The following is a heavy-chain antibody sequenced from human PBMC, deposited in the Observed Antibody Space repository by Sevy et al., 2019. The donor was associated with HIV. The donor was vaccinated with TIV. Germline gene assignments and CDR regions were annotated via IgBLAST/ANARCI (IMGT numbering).Heavy chain of an antibody. V-gene: IGHV3-21*01. CDR3: ARDCGPDSSGCVPYYYYMDV. CDR1: GFTFSSYS. J-gene: IGHJ6*03. D-gene: IGHD6-19*01. CDR2: ISSSSSYI. Sequence: GGSLRLSCAASGFTFSSYSMNWVRQAPGKGLEWVSSISSSSSYIYYADSVKGRFTISRDNAKNSLYLQMNSLRAEDTAVYYCARDCGPDSSGCVPYYYYMDVWGKGTTFTVSS.